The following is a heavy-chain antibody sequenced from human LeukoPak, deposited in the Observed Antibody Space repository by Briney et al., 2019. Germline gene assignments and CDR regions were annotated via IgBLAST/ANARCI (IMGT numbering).Heavy chain of an antibody. Sequence: GGSLRLSCAASGFTFSSYSLNWVRQAPGKGLEWVSSISSTSEYIHYADSVKGRFTISRDNAENSLYLQMNSLRAEDTALYYCAKGGYYDSRGYYYEYDYWGQGTLVTVSS. D-gene: IGHD3-22*01. CDR3: AKGGYYDSRGYYYEYDY. CDR1: GFTFSSYS. CDR2: ISSTSEYI. V-gene: IGHV3-21*04. J-gene: IGHJ4*02.